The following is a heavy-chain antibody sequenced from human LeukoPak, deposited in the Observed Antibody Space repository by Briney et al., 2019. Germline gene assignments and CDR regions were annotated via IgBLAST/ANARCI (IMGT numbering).Heavy chain of an antibody. CDR3: ARVGGYGSGSYMYMDV. V-gene: IGHV4-59*01. Sequence: PSETLSLTCTVSGGSISSYYWSWIRQPPGKGLEWIGYIYYSGSTNYNPSLTSRVTISVDTSKNQFSLKLSSVTAADTAVYYCARVGGYGSGSYMYMDVWGKGTTVTVSS. J-gene: IGHJ6*03. CDR1: GGSISSYY. CDR2: IYYSGST. D-gene: IGHD3-10*01.